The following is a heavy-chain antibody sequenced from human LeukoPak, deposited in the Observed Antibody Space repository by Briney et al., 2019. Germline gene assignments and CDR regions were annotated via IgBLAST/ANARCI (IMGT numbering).Heavy chain of an antibody. CDR3: SRRNSLYDAFDI. J-gene: IGHJ3*02. CDR1: GGSIIASDW. V-gene: IGHV4-4*02. Sequence: PSETLSLTCTVSGGSIIASDWWTWVRQAPGQGLEWVGEVFHTGSRNYSPSLKGRITISIDKYKSQFYLQLNSVTAADVAVYFCSRRNSLYDAFDIWGPGRLIAVSS. CDR2: VFHTGSR.